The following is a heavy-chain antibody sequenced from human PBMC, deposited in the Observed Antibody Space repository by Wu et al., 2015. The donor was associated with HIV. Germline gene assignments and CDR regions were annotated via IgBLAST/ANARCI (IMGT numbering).Heavy chain of an antibody. J-gene: IGHJ5*02. CDR2: IIPIFGTA. D-gene: IGHD6-19*01. Sequence: QVQLVQSGAEVKKPGSSVKVSCKASGGTFSSYAISWVRQAPGQGLEWMGGIIPIFGTANYAQKFQGRVTITADESTSTAYMELSSLRSEDTAVYYCARDLEAGVAVAGNVWFDPWGQGTLVTVSS. CDR3: ARDLEAGVAVAGNVWFDP. V-gene: IGHV1-69*12. CDR1: GGTFSSYA.